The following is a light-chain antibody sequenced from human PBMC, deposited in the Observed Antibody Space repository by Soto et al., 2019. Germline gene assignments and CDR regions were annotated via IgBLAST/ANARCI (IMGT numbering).Light chain of an antibody. J-gene: IGKJ2*01. CDR1: QSVSTY. Sequence: EIGLTQSPATLSLSPGERATLSCRASQSVSTYLGWYQEKPGQPPRLVFSEASNRATGIPARFSGSGSGTDFTLTISSLEPEDSAFYFCHQRYSWPHTFGQGTKLEI. V-gene: IGKV3-11*01. CDR3: HQRYSWPHT. CDR2: EAS.